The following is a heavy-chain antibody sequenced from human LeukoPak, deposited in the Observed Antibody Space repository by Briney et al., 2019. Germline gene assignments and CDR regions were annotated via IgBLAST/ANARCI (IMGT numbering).Heavy chain of an antibody. D-gene: IGHD3-3*01. CDR1: GGSFNGYY. Sequence: PSETLSLTCAVYGGSFNGYYWSWIRQPPGKGLEWIGEINHSGSTNYNPSLKRRVTISVDTSKNQFSLKLSSVTAADTAVYYCARGRYDFWSGYLDYFDYWGQGTLVTVSS. J-gene: IGHJ4*02. V-gene: IGHV4-34*01. CDR3: ARGRYDFWSGYLDYFDY. CDR2: INHSGST.